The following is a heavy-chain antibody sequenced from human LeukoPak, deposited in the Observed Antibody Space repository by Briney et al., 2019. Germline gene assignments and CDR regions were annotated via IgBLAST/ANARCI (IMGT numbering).Heavy chain of an antibody. Sequence: SVKVSCKASGGTFSSYAISWVRQAPGQGLEWMGRIIPIFGTANYAQKFQGRVTITTDESTSTAYMELSSLRSEDTAVYYCAXXRXYGDYGWYFDLWGRGTLVTVSS. CDR1: GGTFSSYA. CDR2: IIPIFGTA. CDR3: AXXRXYGDYGWYFDL. V-gene: IGHV1-69*05. J-gene: IGHJ2*01. D-gene: IGHD4-17*01.